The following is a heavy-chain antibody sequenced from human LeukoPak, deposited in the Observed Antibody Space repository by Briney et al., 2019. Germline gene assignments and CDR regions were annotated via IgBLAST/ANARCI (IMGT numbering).Heavy chain of an antibody. CDR2: IIPIFGTA. D-gene: IGHD6-13*01. V-gene: IGHV1-69*05. CDR3: ARGSRSSWSHYYCYYSMEV. CDR1: GATFSIYA. Sequence: SVKLSCNASGATFSIYAISRVRHAPGQGHERRGGIIPIFGTANYAQKFQVRVTITTDESTTTAYMELSSMRYEDTAVYYCARGSRSSWSHYYCYYSMEVWGKGTTVTVSS. J-gene: IGHJ6*03.